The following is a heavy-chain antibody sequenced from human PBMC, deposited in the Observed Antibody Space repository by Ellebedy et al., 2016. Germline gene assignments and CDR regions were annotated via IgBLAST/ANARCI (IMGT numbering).Heavy chain of an antibody. J-gene: IGHJ4*02. D-gene: IGHD1-26*01. CDR1: GFTFNSYS. CDR2: ISGGSTYI. Sequence: GESLKISCTASGFTFNSYSMSWVRQAPGKGLEWVSSISGGSTYIYYADSVRGRFTISRDNAKNSLYLQMNSLSDEDTAVYYCARATDTTKYLFDSWGQGTLVTVSS. V-gene: IGHV3-21*01. CDR3: ARATDTTKYLFDS.